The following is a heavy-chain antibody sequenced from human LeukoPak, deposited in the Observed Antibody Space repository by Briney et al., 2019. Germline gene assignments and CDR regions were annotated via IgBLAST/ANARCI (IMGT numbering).Heavy chain of an antibody. D-gene: IGHD5-24*01. CDR3: ARDRDGYNYY. J-gene: IGHJ4*02. Sequence: GGSLRLSCAASGFTFSSYSMHWVRQAPGKGLEWVSVIYSGGTTYYADSVKGRFTISRDNSKNTLYLQMNSLRAEDTAVYYCARDRDGYNYYWGQGTLVTVSS. CDR1: GFTFSSYS. CDR2: IYSGGTT. V-gene: IGHV3-53*01.